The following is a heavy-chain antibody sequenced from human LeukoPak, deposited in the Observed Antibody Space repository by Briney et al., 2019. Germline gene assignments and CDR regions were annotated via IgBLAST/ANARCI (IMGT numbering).Heavy chain of an antibody. Sequence: PGGSLRLSCAASGFTFSSYSMNWVRQAPGKGLEWVSSISSSSSYIYYADSVKGRFTISRDNAKNSLYLQMNSLRAEDTAVYYCAKDRGQLDGFDPWGQGTLVTVSS. CDR1: GFTFSSYS. J-gene: IGHJ5*02. CDR2: ISSSSSYI. D-gene: IGHD3-10*01. V-gene: IGHV3-21*04. CDR3: AKDRGQLDGFDP.